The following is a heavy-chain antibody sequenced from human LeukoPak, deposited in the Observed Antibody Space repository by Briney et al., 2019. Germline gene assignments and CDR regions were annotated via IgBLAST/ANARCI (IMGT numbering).Heavy chain of an antibody. Sequence: ASGKVSCKASGYTFTSYDINWVRQAPGQGLEWRGWMNPNSGNTDYAQKFQGGVTMTRNTSITTACMELSSLRSEDTAVHYCARAQRYCGSTSCYAPVAFWGQGTLVTVSS. D-gene: IGHD2-2*01. J-gene: IGHJ4*02. CDR3: ARAQRYCGSTSCYAPVAF. CDR1: GYTFTSYD. CDR2: MNPNSGNT. V-gene: IGHV1-8*01.